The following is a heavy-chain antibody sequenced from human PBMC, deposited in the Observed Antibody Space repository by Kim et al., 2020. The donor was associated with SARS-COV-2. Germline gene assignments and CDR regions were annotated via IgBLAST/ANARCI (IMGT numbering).Heavy chain of an antibody. V-gene: IGHV3-15*01. D-gene: IGHD3-3*01. CDR3: TTVPRGITIFGVVIIDRDY. CDR2: IKSKTDGGTT. Sequence: GGSLRLSCAASGFTFSNAWMSWVRQAPGKGLEWVGRIKSKTDGGTTDYAAPVKGRFTISRDDSKNTLYLQMNSLKTEDTAVYYCTTVPRGITIFGVVIIDRDYWAQATLLPVSS. CDR1: GFTFSNAW. J-gene: IGHJ4*02.